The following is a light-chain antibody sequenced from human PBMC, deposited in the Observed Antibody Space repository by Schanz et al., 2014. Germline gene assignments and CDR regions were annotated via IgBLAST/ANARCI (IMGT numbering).Light chain of an antibody. CDR1: ESVGRW. Sequence: DIQVTQSPSTLSASVGDRVTITCRTSESVGRWLAWYQQKPGKAPTLLIYDASRLESGVPSRFSGSGSATEFTLTISNLQPDDFATYYCQQYDRYHTFGQGTKLEIK. V-gene: IGKV1-5*01. CDR3: QQYDRYHT. J-gene: IGKJ2*01. CDR2: DAS.